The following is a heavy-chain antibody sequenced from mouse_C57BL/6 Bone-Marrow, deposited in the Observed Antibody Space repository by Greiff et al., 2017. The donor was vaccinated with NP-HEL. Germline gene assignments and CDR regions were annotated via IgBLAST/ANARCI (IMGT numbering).Heavy chain of an antibody. D-gene: IGHD1-1*01. CDR2: IWRGGST. J-gene: IGHJ4*01. V-gene: IGHV2-5*01. CDR3: AKSYYYGSRWAMDY. CDR1: GFSLTSYG. Sequence: QVQLQQSGPGLVQPSQSLSITCTVSGFSLTSYGVHWVRQSPGKGLEWLGVIWRGGSTDYNAAFMSRLSITKDNSKSQVFFKMNSLQADDTAIYYCAKSYYYGSRWAMDYWGQGTSVTVSS.